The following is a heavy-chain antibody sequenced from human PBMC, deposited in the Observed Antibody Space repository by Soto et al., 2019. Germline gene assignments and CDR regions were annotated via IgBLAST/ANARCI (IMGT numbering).Heavy chain of an antibody. D-gene: IGHD4-17*01. CDR1: GYRFTNFA. Sequence: QVQLVQSGAEVKKTGASVKVSCKASGYRFTNFALHWVRQAPGQRLEWVGRINAVNGNTKYSEKFQDRVTIMRDTSANTAYMELTSLRAEDTAVYYCATATTVATGWYFDLWGRGTLVTVSS. V-gene: IGHV1-3*01. J-gene: IGHJ2*01. CDR3: ATATTVATGWYFDL. CDR2: INAVNGNT.